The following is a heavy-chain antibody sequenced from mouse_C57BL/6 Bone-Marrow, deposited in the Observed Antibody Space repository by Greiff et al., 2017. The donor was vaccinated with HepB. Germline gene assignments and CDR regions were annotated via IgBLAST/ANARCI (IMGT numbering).Heavy chain of an antibody. Sequence: EVMLVESGGGLVKPGGSLKLSCAASGFTFSDYGMHWVRQAPEKGLEWVAYISSGSSTIYYADTVKGRFTISRDNAKNTLFLQMTSLRSEDTAMYYCARETIYGYYDDYWGQGTTLTVSS. D-gene: IGHD2-2*01. CDR3: ARETIYGYYDDY. V-gene: IGHV5-17*01. J-gene: IGHJ2*01. CDR2: ISSGSSTI. CDR1: GFTFSDYG.